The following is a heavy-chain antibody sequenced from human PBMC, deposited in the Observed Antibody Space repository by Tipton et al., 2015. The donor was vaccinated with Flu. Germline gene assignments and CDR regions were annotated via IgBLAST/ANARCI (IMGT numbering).Heavy chain of an antibody. CDR3: AREVDPDSSGSYDPGYYYLDV. D-gene: IGHD3-22*01. J-gene: IGHJ6*03. V-gene: IGHV3-64*01. Sequence: SLRLSCAASGFLFDSYAMFWVRQAPGKGLECVAGISFNGGDTYYANSVKGRFTISRDDSKGTLFLQMDILRAEDTAVYYCAREVDPDSSGSYDPGYYYLDVWGKGTTVTVSS. CDR1: GFLFDSYA. CDR2: ISFNGGDT.